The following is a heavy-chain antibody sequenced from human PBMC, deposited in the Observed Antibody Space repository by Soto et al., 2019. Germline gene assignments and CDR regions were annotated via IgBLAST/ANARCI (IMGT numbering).Heavy chain of an antibody. CDR3: ARIAAAGTDY. V-gene: IGHV4-31*03. D-gene: IGHD6-13*01. Sequence: SETLSLTCTVSGGSISSGGYYWSWIRQHPGKGLEWIGYIYYSGSTYYNPSLKSRVTISVDTSKNQFSLKLNSVTAADTTVYYCARIAAAGTDYWGQGTLVTVSS. CDR2: IYYSGST. J-gene: IGHJ4*02. CDR1: GGSISSGGYY.